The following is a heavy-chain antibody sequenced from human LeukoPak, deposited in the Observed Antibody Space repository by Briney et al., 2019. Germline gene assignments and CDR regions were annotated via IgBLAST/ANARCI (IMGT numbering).Heavy chain of an antibody. CDR3: ARFYGRLAFDY. D-gene: IGHD2/OR15-2a*01. CDR1: GGTFSSYA. Sequence: SVKVSCKASGGTFSSYAISWVRQAPGQGLEWMGGIIPIFGTANYAQKFQGRVTITRDTSASTAYMELSSLRSEDTAVYYCARFYGRLAFDYWGQGTLVTVSS. J-gene: IGHJ4*02. CDR2: IIPIFGTA. V-gene: IGHV1-69*05.